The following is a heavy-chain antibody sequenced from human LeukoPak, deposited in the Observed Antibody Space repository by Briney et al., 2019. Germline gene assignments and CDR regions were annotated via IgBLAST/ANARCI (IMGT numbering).Heavy chain of an antibody. Sequence: GGSLRLSCAASGFIVSDNYMNWVRQAPGKGLEWVSYISSSISVIYYADSVKGRFTISRDNAKNSLYLQMNSLRDEDTAVYYCARDQYSGHWYYALDIWGQGTMVTVSS. D-gene: IGHD6-19*01. J-gene: IGHJ3*02. CDR3: ARDQYSGHWYYALDI. CDR2: ISSSISVI. V-gene: IGHV3-48*02. CDR1: GFIVSDNY.